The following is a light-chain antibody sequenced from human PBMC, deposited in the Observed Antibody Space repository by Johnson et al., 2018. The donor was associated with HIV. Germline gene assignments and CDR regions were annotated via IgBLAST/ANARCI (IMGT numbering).Light chain of an antibody. CDR3: GTWDRSLSAGDV. Sequence: HSDLTQPPSVSAAPPQKVTFSCSGRSSNFGNYYVSSYQQLPGTPPKLLIHATNKPPSGIPDRFSSSTSGPSATLAIPALQTGDEADYYCGTWDRSLSAGDVFGTGTKVTVL. V-gene: IGLV1-51*01. CDR1: SSNFGNYY. CDR2: ATN. J-gene: IGLJ1*01.